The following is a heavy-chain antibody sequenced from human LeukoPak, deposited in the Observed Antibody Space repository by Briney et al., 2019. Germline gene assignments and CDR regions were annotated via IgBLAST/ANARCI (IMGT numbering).Heavy chain of an antibody. D-gene: IGHD4-23*01. J-gene: IGHJ5*02. Sequence: ASVKVSCKASGYTFTSYDINWVRQATGQGLEWMGWMSPNSDNTGYAQKFQGRVTFTRDTSISTAYMELRSLTSEDTAVYHCARDYGGSSGWFDPWGQGTLVTVSS. CDR2: MSPNSDNT. V-gene: IGHV1-8*01. CDR3: ARDYGGSSGWFDP. CDR1: GYTFTSYD.